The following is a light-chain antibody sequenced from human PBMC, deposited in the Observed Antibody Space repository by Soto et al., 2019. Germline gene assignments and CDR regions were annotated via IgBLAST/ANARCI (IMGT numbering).Light chain of an antibody. Sequence: GKTGTLSCRASEDVSIALAWYQQKPGQSPRLLIYDVSTRATGIPDRISDSASVTEFPLNRSTLHPEVVAFSLCKQYNRWRPQAFGQGTKVDIK. CDR3: KQYNRWRPQA. J-gene: IGKJ1*01. V-gene: IGKV3-15*01. CDR1: EDVSIA. CDR2: DVS.